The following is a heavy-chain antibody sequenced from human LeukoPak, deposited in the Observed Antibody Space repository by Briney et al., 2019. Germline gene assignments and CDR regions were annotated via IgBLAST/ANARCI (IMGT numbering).Heavy chain of an antibody. CDR1: GGSISSSSYY. CDR3: ARVGDLGDAFDI. CDR2: IYYSGST. D-gene: IGHD3-3*01. J-gene: IGHJ3*02. V-gene: IGHV4-39*07. Sequence: PSETLSLTCTVSGGSISSSSYYWVWIRQPPGKGLEWIGSIYYSGSTYYNPSLKSRVTISVDTSKNQFSLKLSSLTAADTAVYYCARVGDLGDAFDIWGQGTMVTVSS.